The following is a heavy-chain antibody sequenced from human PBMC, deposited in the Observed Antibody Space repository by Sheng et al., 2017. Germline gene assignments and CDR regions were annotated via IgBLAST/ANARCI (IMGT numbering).Heavy chain of an antibody. J-gene: IGHJ5*02. CDR3: VRGAVDGSAWYVLDQ. CDR2: LNGDGSRT. CDR1: GFTFSGYW. D-gene: IGHD6-19*01. V-gene: IGHV3-74*01. Sequence: EVQMVESGGGLVQPGGSLRLSCAASGFTFSGYWMHWVRQVPGRGLVWVSRLNGDGSRTTYADSVKGRFTISRDNAKNTLYLQMNSLRAEDTAVYYCVRGAVDGSAWYVLDQWGQGTLVTVSS.